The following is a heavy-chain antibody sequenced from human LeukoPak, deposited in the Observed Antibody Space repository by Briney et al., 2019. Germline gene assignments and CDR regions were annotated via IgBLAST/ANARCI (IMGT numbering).Heavy chain of an antibody. CDR3: ARGPYYYGSGSYYQKSNWFDP. CDR1: GYTFTSYD. CDR2: INPSGGST. D-gene: IGHD3-10*01. J-gene: IGHJ5*02. V-gene: IGHV1-46*01. Sequence: ASVKVSCKASGYTFTSYDINWVRQATGQGLEWMGIINPSGGSTSYAQKFQGRVTMTRDMSTSTVYMELSSLRSEDTAVYYCARGPYYYGSGSYYQKSNWFDPWGQGTLVTVSS.